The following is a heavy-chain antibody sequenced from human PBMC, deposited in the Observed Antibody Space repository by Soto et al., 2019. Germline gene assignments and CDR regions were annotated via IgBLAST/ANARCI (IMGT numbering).Heavy chain of an antibody. Sequence: EVQLVESGGGLVKPGGSLRLSCAASGFTFSSYTMNWVRQAPGKGLEWVSSISSTSSYIYYADSVKGRFTISRDSAKNSLYLQMNSLRVEDTAVYYCARVLYYDGSGYNFWGQGTLVTVSS. CDR2: ISSTSSYI. D-gene: IGHD3-22*01. V-gene: IGHV3-21*01. CDR1: GFTFSSYT. J-gene: IGHJ4*02. CDR3: ARVLYYDGSGYNF.